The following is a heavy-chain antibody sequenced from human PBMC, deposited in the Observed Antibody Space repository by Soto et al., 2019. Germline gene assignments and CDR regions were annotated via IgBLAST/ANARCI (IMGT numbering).Heavy chain of an antibody. D-gene: IGHD4-17*01. V-gene: IGHV3-23*01. CDR2: ISGSGGST. CDR3: AKDQDYGDLKPPEFDY. Sequence: PGGSLRLSCAASGFTFSSYAMSWVRQAPGKGLEWVSAISGSGGSTYYADSVKGRFTISRDNSKNTLYLQMNSLRAEDTAVYYCAKDQDYGDLKPPEFDYWGQGTLVTVSS. CDR1: GFTFSSYA. J-gene: IGHJ4*02.